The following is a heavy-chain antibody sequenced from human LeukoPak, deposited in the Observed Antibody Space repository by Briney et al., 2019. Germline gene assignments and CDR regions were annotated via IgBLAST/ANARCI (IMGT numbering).Heavy chain of an antibody. CDR1: GFTFSSYG. J-gene: IGHJ4*02. V-gene: IGHV3-23*01. CDR2: ISGSGGST. D-gene: IGHD3-22*01. CDR3: AKAHDSSGFQAY. Sequence: QPGGSLRLSCAASGFTFSSYGMSWVRQAPGKGLEWVSAISGSGGSTYYADSVKGRFTISRDNSKNTLYLQMNSLRAEDTAVYYCAKAHDSSGFQAYWGQGTLVTVSS.